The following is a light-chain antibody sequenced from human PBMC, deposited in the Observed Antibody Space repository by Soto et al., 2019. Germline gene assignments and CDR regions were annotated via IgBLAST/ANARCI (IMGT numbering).Light chain of an antibody. J-gene: IGKJ1*01. V-gene: IGKV3-20*01. CDR2: GAS. CDR1: QSVSNNY. CDR3: QQYDKWPRWT. Sequence: EMVLTQSPGTLSLSPGERATLSCRASQSVSNNYLAWYQQKPGQAPRLLIYGASSRATGIPDRFSGSGSGTDFTLTISSLQSEDFAVYYCQQYDKWPRWTFGQGTKVDIK.